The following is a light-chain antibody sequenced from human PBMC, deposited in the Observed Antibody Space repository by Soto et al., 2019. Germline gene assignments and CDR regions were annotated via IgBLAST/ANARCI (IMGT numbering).Light chain of an antibody. V-gene: IGLV2-14*01. Sequence: QSALTQPASVSGSLGQSITISCTGTSSDVGAYNYVPWYQQHPGTAPKLLICGVSDRPSGVSNRFSGSKSGNTASLTISGLQAEDEATYYCSSYTSSTFYVFGTGTKVTVL. CDR1: SSDVGAYNY. CDR2: GVS. J-gene: IGLJ1*01. CDR3: SSYTSSTFYV.